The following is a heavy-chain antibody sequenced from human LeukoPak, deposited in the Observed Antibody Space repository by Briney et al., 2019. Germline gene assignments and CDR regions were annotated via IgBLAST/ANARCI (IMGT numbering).Heavy chain of an antibody. CDR1: GFTFSTYA. V-gene: IGHV3-23*01. Sequence: PGGSLRLSCAASGFTFSTYAMRWVRQAPGKGLEWVSGISTSGSSTYYADSVKGRFTISRDNSKNTLYLQMNSLRAEDTAVYYCATGKRGPRPFDYWGQGTLVTVSS. D-gene: IGHD3-10*01. J-gene: IGHJ4*02. CDR2: ISTSGSST. CDR3: ATGKRGPRPFDY.